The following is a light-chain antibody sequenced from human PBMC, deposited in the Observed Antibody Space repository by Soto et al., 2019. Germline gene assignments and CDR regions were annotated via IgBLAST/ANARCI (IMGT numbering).Light chain of an antibody. CDR1: QGISNY. Sequence: DIQMTQSPSSLSASVGDRVTITCRASQGISNYLAWYHQQPGKVPKVMIYAASTLQSGVPSRFSGNGSGIHFTLTTSSKQPDDGANYFCQKYNSATFTFGPGAKVDIK. CDR2: AAS. CDR3: QKYNSATFT. J-gene: IGKJ3*01. V-gene: IGKV1-27*01.